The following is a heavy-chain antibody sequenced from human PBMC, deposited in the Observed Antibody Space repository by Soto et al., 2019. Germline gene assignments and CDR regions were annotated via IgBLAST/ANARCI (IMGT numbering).Heavy chain of an antibody. CDR3: TTERIVVVAATFIAHDY. D-gene: IGHD2-15*01. CDR1: GFTFSNAW. J-gene: IGHJ4*02. Sequence: PGGSLRLSCAASGFTFSNAWMNWVRQAPGKGLEWVGRIKSKTDGGTTDYAAPVKGRFTISRDDSKNTLYLQMNSLKTEDTAVYYCTTERIVVVAATFIAHDYWGQGTLVTVSS. CDR2: IKSKTDGGTT. V-gene: IGHV3-15*07.